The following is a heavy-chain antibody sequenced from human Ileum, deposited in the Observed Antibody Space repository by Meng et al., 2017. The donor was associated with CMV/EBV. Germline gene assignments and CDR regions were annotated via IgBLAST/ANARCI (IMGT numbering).Heavy chain of an antibody. CDR1: GFGISHFE. V-gene: IGHV3-48*03. J-gene: IGHJ4*02. CDR2: ISGGGTS. D-gene: IGHD2-15*01. Sequence: GESLKISCAASGFGISHFEMNWVRQAPGKGLEWLSYISGGGTSKYADSVKGSFIISRDNAKNSLFLQMNSLRAEDTALYYCVGGGLYCVDYWGRGTLVTVSS. CDR3: VGGGLYCVDY.